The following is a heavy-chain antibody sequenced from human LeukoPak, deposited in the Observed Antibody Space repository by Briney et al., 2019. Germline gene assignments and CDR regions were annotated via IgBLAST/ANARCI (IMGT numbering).Heavy chain of an antibody. CDR1: GFTFSSYA. D-gene: IGHD5-12*01. V-gene: IGHV3-23*01. CDR2: ISGSGGST. Sequence: SGGSLRLSCAASGFTFSSYAMSWVRQAPGKGLEWVSAISGSGGSTYYADSVKGRFTISRDNSKNTLYLQMNSLRAEDTAVYYCAKGKGLGIVATISDWAQGTLVTVSS. CDR3: AKGKGLGIVATISD. J-gene: IGHJ4*02.